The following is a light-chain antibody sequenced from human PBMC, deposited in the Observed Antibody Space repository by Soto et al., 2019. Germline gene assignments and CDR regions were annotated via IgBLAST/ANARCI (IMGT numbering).Light chain of an antibody. CDR2: GAS. CDR1: QSVSSSY. CDR3: QQYGSSPWT. J-gene: IGKJ1*01. Sequence: IVLTQYPASLSLSPGERATLSCRASQSVSSSYLAWYQQKPGQAPRLLIYGASSRATGFPDRFSGSGSGTDFTLTISRLQTEDFAVYYCQQYGSSPWTFGQGTKVDIK. V-gene: IGKV3-20*01.